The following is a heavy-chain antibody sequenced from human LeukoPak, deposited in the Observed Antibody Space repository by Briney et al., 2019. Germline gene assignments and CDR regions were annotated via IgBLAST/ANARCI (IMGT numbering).Heavy chain of an antibody. V-gene: IGHV3-74*01. D-gene: IGHD3-3*01. J-gene: IGHJ4*02. CDR3: ARLRRDYYFDY. CDR2: FNGDDSGT. Sequence: GGSLRLSCAASGFTFSSYWMHWVRQAPGKGLVWVSYFNGDDSGTNYADSVQGRFTISRDNAKSTLYLQMNSLRAEDTAVYYCARLRRDYYFDYRGQGTLVTVSS. CDR1: GFTFSSYW.